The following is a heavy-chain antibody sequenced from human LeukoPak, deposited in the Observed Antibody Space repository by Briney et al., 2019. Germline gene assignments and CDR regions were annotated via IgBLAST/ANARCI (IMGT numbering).Heavy chain of an antibody. Sequence: SETLSLTCTVSGGSVSSGSYYWSWIRQPPGKGLEWIGYIYYSGNTNYNPSLKSRVTISVDTSKNQFSLKLSSVTAADTAVYYCARDYGDYGFDYWGQGTLVTVSS. CDR3: ARDYGDYGFDY. V-gene: IGHV4-61*01. D-gene: IGHD4-17*01. J-gene: IGHJ4*02. CDR2: IYYSGNT. CDR1: GGSVSSGSYY.